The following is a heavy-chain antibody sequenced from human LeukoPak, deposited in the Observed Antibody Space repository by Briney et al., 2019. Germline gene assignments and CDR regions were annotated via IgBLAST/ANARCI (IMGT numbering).Heavy chain of an antibody. CDR2: ISYDGSNK. D-gene: IGHD3-10*01. J-gene: IGHJ4*02. V-gene: IGHV3-30*03. CDR3: ARGDGSGRYCIEY. Sequence: PGRSLRLSCAASGFTFSSYGMHWVRQAPGKGLEWVAVISYDGSNKYYADSVKGRFTISRDNSKNTLYLQMNSLRAEDTAVYYCARGDGSGRYCIEYWGQGTLVAVAS. CDR1: GFTFSSYG.